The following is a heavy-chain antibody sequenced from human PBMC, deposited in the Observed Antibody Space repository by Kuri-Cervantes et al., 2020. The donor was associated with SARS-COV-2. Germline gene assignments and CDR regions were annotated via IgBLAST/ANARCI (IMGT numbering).Heavy chain of an antibody. CDR3: ANIVVVPNARGNYYYYMDV. D-gene: IGHD2-2*01. V-gene: IGHV1-2*02. CDR1: GYTFTGYY. CDR2: INPNSGGT. J-gene: IGHJ6*03. Sequence: ASVKVSCKASGYTFTGYYMHWVRQAPGQGLEWMGWINPNSGGTNYAQKFQGRVTMTRDTSISTAYMELSRLRSEDTAVYYCANIVVVPNARGNYYYYMDVWGKGTTVTVSS.